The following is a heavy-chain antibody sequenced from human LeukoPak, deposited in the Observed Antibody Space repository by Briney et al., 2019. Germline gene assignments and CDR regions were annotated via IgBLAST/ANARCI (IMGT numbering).Heavy chain of an antibody. V-gene: IGHV4-34*01. CDR1: GGSFSGYY. CDR3: VRGTVLWIGAAYYFDY. Sequence: SETLSLTCAVYGGSFSGYYWSWIRQPPGKGLEWIGEINHSGSTNYNPSLKSRVTISVDTSKNQFFLKLSSVTAADTAVYYCVRGTVLWIGAAYYFDYWGQGTLVTVSS. D-gene: IGHD1-26*01. CDR2: INHSGST. J-gene: IGHJ4*02.